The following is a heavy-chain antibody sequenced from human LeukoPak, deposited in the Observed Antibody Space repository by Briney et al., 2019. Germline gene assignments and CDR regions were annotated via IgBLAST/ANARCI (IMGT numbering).Heavy chain of an antibody. CDR1: GYTFTNHW. V-gene: IGHV5-51*01. CDR3: ARHRRGELGFIDY. CDR2: IFPGDSDT. J-gene: IGHJ4*02. D-gene: IGHD7-27*01. Sequence: GESLRISCKGSGYTFTNHWIGWVRQLPGEGLEWMGIIFPGDSDTKYSPSIEGQVTMSADKSISTASLQWSSLKASDTAMYYCARHRRGELGFIDYWGQGTLVTVSS.